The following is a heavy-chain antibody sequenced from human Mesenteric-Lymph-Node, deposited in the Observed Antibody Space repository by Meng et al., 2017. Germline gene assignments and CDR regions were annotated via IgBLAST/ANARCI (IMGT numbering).Heavy chain of an antibody. D-gene: IGHD6-19*01. V-gene: IGHV6-1*01. J-gene: IGHJ4*02. CDR2: TYYRSKWYN. CDR1: GDSVSSNSAA. Sequence: VQLQQAGPGLAQPSQTLSLTCASSGDSVSSNSAAWNWLRQSPSRGLEWLGRTYYRSKWYNGYAVSVKSRITINPDTSKNQFSLQLDSVTPEDTAMYYCARSGSSGWIDYWGQGTLVTVSS. CDR3: ARSGSSGWIDY.